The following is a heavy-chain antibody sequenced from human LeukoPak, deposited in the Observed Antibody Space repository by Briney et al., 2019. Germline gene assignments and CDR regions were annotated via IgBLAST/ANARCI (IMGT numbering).Heavy chain of an antibody. CDR2: RNPNSGNT. CDR1: GYTFTSYD. D-gene: IGHD3-3*01. V-gene: IGHV1-8*03. CDR3: ARGARTYYDFWSGYSIPDY. J-gene: IGHJ4*02. Sequence: ASVKVSCKASGYTFTSYDINWVRQATGQGLEWMGWRNPNSGNTGYAQKFQGRVTITRNTSISTAYMELSSLRSEDTAVYYCARGARTYYDFWSGYSIPDYWGQGTLVTVSS.